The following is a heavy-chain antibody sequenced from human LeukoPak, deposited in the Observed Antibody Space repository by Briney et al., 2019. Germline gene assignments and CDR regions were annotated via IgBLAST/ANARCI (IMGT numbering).Heavy chain of an antibody. J-gene: IGHJ4*02. CDR2: ISGSGGST. CDR3: AKEGNYDFWSGYYTSPIDY. Sequence: GGSLRLSCAASGFTFSSYAMSWVRQAPGKGLEWVSAISGSGGSTYYADSVKGRFTISRDNSKNTLYLQMNSLRAEDTAVYYCAKEGNYDFWSGYYTSPIDYWGQETLVTVSS. CDR1: GFTFSSYA. V-gene: IGHV3-23*01. D-gene: IGHD3-3*01.